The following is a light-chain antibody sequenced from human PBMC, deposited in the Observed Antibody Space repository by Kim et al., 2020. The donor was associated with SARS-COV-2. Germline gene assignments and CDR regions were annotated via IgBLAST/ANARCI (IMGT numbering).Light chain of an antibody. CDR3: QTWGTGIRV. J-gene: IGLJ2*01. CDR2: LNSDGSP. Sequence: ASVRLTCTLRSGHSSYAIAWHQQQPEKGPRYLMKLNSDGSPSKGDGIPDRFSGSSSGAERYLTISSLQSEDEADYYCQTWGTGIRVFGGGTKVTVL. CDR1: SGHSSYA. V-gene: IGLV4-69*01.